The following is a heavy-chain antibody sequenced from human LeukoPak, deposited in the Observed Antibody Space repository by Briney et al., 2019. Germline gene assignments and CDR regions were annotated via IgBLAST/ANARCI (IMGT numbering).Heavy chain of an antibody. V-gene: IGHV3-48*03. D-gene: IGHD3-16*02. J-gene: IGHJ4*02. CDR2: ISSSGITI. CDR1: GFTFSSYD. CDR3: AKDQKAMISFGGVIVGGFDY. Sequence: PGGSLRLSCAASGFTFSSYDMNWVRQAPGKGLEWVSYISSSGITIFYADSVKGRFTISRDNAKNSLYLQMNSLRAEDMALYYCAKDQKAMISFGGVIVGGFDYWGQGTLVTVSS.